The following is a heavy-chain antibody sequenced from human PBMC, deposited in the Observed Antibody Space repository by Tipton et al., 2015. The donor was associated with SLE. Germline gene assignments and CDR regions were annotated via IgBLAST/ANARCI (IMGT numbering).Heavy chain of an antibody. V-gene: IGHV4-61*01. Sequence: TLSLTCTVSGGSVSSGRYYWSWIRQPPGKGLEWIGYIDYSGSTNYNPSLKSRVTISVDTSKNQFYLKLSSVTAADTAVYYCARATSIAAAGNFYYYYGMDVWGQGTTVTVSS. CDR1: GGSVSSGRYY. J-gene: IGHJ6*02. CDR2: IDYSGST. CDR3: ARATSIAAAGNFYYYYGMDV. D-gene: IGHD6-13*01.